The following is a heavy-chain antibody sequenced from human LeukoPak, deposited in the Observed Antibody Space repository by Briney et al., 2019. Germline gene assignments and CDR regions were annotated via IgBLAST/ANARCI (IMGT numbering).Heavy chain of an antibody. CDR3: ASEGGEYISRPIDY. D-gene: IGHD6-13*01. CDR1: GGSISSYY. V-gene: IGHV4-4*07. CDR2: IYTSGST. Sequence: SETLSLTCTVSGGSISSYYWSWIRPPAGKGLEWIGRIYTSGSTNYNPSLSSRVTMSVDASKNQFSLNLNSVTAADTAVYYCASEGGEYISRPIDYWGQGTLVTVSS. J-gene: IGHJ4*02.